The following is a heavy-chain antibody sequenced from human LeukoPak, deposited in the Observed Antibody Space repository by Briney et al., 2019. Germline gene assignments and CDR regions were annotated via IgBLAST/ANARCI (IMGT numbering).Heavy chain of an antibody. J-gene: IGHJ4*02. CDR1: GFTFTAYY. CDR2: INPKSGDT. CDR3: VRDLTGCGGD. D-gene: IGHD4-23*01. Sequence: ASVKVSCKASGFTFTAYYMHWVRQAPGQTFEWLAWINPKSGDTHYTQKLQGRVTVTTDTTITSVYMELSGLQSDETAAYYCVRDLTGCGGDWGQGTLVTVSS. V-gene: IGHV1-2*02.